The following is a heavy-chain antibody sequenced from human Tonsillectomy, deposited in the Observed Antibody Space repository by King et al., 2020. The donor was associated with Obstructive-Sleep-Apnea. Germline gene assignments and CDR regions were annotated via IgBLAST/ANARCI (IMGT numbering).Heavy chain of an antibody. CDR2: ISSSSNYI. D-gene: IGHD1-1*01. CDR3: ARDRGGTEEGTFDY. CDR1: RFTFSNYN. V-gene: IGHV3-21*01. Sequence: VQLVESGGGLVKPGGSLRLSCAASRFTFSNYNMNWVRQAPGKGLEWVSSISSSSNYIYYADSVKGRFTISRDNAKNSLYLQMNSLRAGDTAVYYCARDRGGTEEGTFDYWGQGTLVTVSS. J-gene: IGHJ4*02.